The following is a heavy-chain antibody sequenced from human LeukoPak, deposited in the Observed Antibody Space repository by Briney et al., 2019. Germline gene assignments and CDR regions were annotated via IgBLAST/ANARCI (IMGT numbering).Heavy chain of an antibody. CDR2: IKQNGSEK. J-gene: IGHJ6*03. D-gene: IGHD3-10*01. CDR3: ARGLRGDGETYYHYYYMDV. Sequence: GGSLRPSCAASGFTFKNYWMNWVRQAPGKGLEWVANIKQNGSEKYYVDSVKGRFTISRDNAKNSLYLQTNSLRAEDTAVYYCARGLRGDGETYYHYYYMDVWGKGTTVTVSS. V-gene: IGHV3-7*01. CDR1: GFTFKNYW.